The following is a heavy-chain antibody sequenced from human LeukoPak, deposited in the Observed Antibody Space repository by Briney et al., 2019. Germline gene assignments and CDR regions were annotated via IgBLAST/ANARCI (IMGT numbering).Heavy chain of an antibody. J-gene: IGHJ4*02. Sequence: GGSLRLSCAASGFTFSSDWMSWVRQAPGKGLEWVANIKKDGSEKYYVDSVKGRFTISRDNAKTSLYLQMNSLRAEDTAVYYCARHLSGITGYTYGRGIDYWGQGTLVTVSS. D-gene: IGHD5-18*01. CDR2: IKKDGSEK. CDR3: ARHLSGITGYTYGRGIDY. V-gene: IGHV3-7*01. CDR1: GFTFSSDW.